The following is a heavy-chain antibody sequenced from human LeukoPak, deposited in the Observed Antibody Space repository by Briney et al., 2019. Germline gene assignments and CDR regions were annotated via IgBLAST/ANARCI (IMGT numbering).Heavy chain of an antibody. D-gene: IGHD1-26*01. Sequence: GASVTVSCKVSGYTLTELSMHWVRQAPGKGLEWMGGFDPEDDETIYARKFQGRVTMTEDTSTDTAYMELSSLRSEDTAVYYCATAVGATSTPFDYWGQGTLVTVSS. CDR3: ATAVGATSTPFDY. CDR2: FDPEDDET. J-gene: IGHJ4*02. V-gene: IGHV1-24*01. CDR1: GYTLTELS.